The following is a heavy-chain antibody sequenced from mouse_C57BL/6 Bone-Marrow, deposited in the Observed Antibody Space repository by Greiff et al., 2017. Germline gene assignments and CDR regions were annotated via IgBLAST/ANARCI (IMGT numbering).Heavy chain of an antibody. V-gene: IGHV1-80*01. CDR1: GYAFSSYW. CDR2: IYPGDGDT. CDR3: ASGYYGSSYGWYCDV. J-gene: IGHJ1*03. Sequence: QVQLQQSGAELVKPGASVKISCKASGYAFSSYWMNWVKQRPGKGLEWIGQIYPGDGDTNYNGKFKGKATLTADKSSSTAYMQLSSLTSEDSAVYFCASGYYGSSYGWYCDVWGTGTTVTVSS. D-gene: IGHD1-1*01.